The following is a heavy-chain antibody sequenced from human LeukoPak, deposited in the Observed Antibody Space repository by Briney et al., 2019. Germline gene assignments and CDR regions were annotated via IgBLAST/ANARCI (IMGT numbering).Heavy chain of an antibody. Sequence: GGSLRLSCAASGFTFSSYAMSWVRQAPGKGLEWVSAISGSGGSKYYADSVKGRFTISRANSKNTLYLQMNSLRAEDTAVYYCAKDLGGGGGYWGQGTLVTVSS. D-gene: IGHD3-16*01. CDR1: GFTFSSYA. CDR3: AKDLGGGGGY. CDR2: ISGSGGSK. J-gene: IGHJ4*02. V-gene: IGHV3-23*01.